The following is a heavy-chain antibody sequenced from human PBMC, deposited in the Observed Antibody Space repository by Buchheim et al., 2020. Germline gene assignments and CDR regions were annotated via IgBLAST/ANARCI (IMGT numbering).Heavy chain of an antibody. D-gene: IGHD3-3*01. CDR1: GYTFTSYY. CDR2: SNPSGGPT. CDR3: ARRGFWSGLGMDV. J-gene: IGHJ6*02. Sequence: QVKLVQSGAEVKKPGASLKVSCKASGYTFTSYYIHWVRQAPGQGLEWMGISNPSGGPTTYAQKFQGRVTMTRDTSTSTVYLELSSLRFEDTAVYYCARRGFWSGLGMDVWGQGTT. V-gene: IGHV1-46*01.